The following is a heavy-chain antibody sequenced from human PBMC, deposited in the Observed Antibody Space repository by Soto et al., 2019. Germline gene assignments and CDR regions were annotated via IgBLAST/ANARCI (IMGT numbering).Heavy chain of an antibody. CDR1: GYTFTSYG. J-gene: IGHJ1*01. V-gene: IGHV1-18*04. CDR3: AMDYGDRPEYFKH. Sequence: QVQLVQSGPDLKRPGASMKVSCKASGYTFTSYGISWVRQAPGQGLEWMAWISPLKGRTQYSQKAQGRVTLSTDTSSNTAYMEMTTLRVDDTDGYYCAMDYGDRPEYFKHWGQGTLVTVS. D-gene: IGHD4-17*01. CDR2: ISPLKGRT.